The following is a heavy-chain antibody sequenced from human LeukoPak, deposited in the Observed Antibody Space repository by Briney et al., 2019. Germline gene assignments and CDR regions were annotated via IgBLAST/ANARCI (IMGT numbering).Heavy chain of an antibody. Sequence: GWSLRLSCAASGFTFSSYGMHWVRQAPGKGLEWVAVISYDGSNKYYADSVKGRFTISRDNSKNTLYLQMNSLRAEDTAVYYCAKGEGSYGYYYYGMDVWGQGTTVTVSS. V-gene: IGHV3-30*18. D-gene: IGHD5-18*01. CDR3: AKGEGSYGYYYYGMDV. CDR1: GFTFSSYG. CDR2: ISYDGSNK. J-gene: IGHJ6*02.